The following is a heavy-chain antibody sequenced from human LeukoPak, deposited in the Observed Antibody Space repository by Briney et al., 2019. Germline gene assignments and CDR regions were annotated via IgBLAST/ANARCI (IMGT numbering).Heavy chain of an antibody. CDR3: ARDPHGGFWSGYYDDWFDP. CDR1: GYTFTSYD. J-gene: IGHJ5*02. D-gene: IGHD3-3*01. Sequence: ASVKVSCKASGYTFTSYDINWVRQATGQGLEWMGWMNPNSGNTGYAQKFQGGVTMTRNTSISTAYMELSSLRSEDTAVYYCARDPHGGFWSGYYDDWFDPWGQGTLVTVSS. V-gene: IGHV1-8*01. CDR2: MNPNSGNT.